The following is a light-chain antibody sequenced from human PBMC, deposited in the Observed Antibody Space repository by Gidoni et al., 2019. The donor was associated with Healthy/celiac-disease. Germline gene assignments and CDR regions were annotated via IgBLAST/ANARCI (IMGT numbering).Light chain of an antibody. Sequence: QSAPTQPASVSGSPCQSLTIPCTGTSSDVGGYNYVSWYQQHPGKAPKLMIYEVSNRPSGVSNRFSGSKSGNTASLTISGLQAEDEADYYCSSYTSSSTLVFGGGTKLTVL. CDR2: EVS. J-gene: IGLJ2*01. CDR1: SSDVGGYNY. V-gene: IGLV2-14*01. CDR3: SSYTSSSTLV.